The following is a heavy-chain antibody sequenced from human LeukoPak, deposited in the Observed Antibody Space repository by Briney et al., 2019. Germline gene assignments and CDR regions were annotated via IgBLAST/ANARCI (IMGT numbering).Heavy chain of an antibody. CDR1: GGTFSSYT. CDR3: AKDRVVVVPAAIDYYYGMDV. J-gene: IGHJ6*02. D-gene: IGHD2-2*01. CDR2: IIPILGIA. Sequence: SVKISCKASGGTFSSYTISWVRQAPGQGLEWMGRIIPILGIANYAQKFQGRVTITSDKYTSTAYMELSSLRSEDTAVYYWAKDRVVVVPAAIDYYYGMDVWGQGTTVTVSS. V-gene: IGHV1-69*04.